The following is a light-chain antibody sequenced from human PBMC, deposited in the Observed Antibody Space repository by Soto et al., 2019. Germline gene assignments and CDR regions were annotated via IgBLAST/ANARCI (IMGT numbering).Light chain of an antibody. CDR2: ATS. Sequence: EIVLTQSPATLSLSPGERATLSCRASRSFASSYLAWYQHKPGQAPRLLIYATSNRATGIPDRFIGSGSGTDFTLTISRLEPDDSAVYYCQHYDSSPPYTFGQGTKVEIK. CDR3: QHYDSSPPYT. CDR1: RSFASSY. V-gene: IGKV3-20*01. J-gene: IGKJ2*01.